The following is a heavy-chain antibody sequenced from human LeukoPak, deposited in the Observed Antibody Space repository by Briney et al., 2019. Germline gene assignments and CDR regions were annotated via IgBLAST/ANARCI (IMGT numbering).Heavy chain of an antibody. D-gene: IGHD3-10*01. V-gene: IGHV4-30-2*01. CDR2: IYHSGST. CDR1: GGSISSGGYY. CDR3: ARVLHYYGSGSYFAFDI. J-gene: IGHJ3*02. Sequence: SETLSLTCTVFGGSISSGGYYWSWIRQPPGKGLEWIGYIYHSGSTYYNPSLKSRVTISVDRSKNQFSLKLSSVTAADTAVYYCARVLHYYGSGSYFAFDIWGQGTMVAVSS.